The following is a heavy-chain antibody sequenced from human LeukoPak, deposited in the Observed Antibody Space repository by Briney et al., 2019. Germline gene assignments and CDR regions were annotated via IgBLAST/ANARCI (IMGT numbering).Heavy chain of an antibody. D-gene: IGHD3-10*01. CDR3: ARPNYYGSGSPAGY. CDR2: IYPGDSDT. J-gene: IGHJ4*02. V-gene: IGHV5-51*01. Sequence: GESLKISCKGSGYYFPSYWIGWVRQTPGIGLEWMGIIYPGDSDTTYSPSFQGQVTISADKSISTAYLQWSSLKASDTAMYYCARPNYYGSGSPAGYWGQGTLVTVSS. CDR1: GYYFPSYW.